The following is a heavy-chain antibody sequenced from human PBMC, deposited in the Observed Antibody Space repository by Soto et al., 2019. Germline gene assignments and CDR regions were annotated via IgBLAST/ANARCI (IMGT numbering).Heavy chain of an antibody. CDR1: GFTFSSYA. Sequence: GGSLRLSCAASGFTFSSYAMSWVRQAPGKGLEWVSAISGSGGSTYYADSVKGRFTISRDNSKNTLYLQMNSLRAEDTAVYYCAKDMYIVVVPAAGFDPWGQGTLVTVSS. J-gene: IGHJ5*02. V-gene: IGHV3-23*01. D-gene: IGHD2-2*01. CDR2: ISGSGGST. CDR3: AKDMYIVVVPAAGFDP.